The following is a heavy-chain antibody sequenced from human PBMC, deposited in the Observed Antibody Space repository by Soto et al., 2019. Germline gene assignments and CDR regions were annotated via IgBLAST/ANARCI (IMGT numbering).Heavy chain of an antibody. Sequence: QVQLVQSGAEVKRPGASVKVSCTTSGYKFADYNMNWVRQATGRGLEWLGYMNSFSGGSDFAPKFQDRLTLTKNTSISTAYLELTNLRDDYTAVYYCARGSAFQRTGNSDFWGQVPPVTVSS. D-gene: IGHD6-19*01. CDR1: GYKFADYN. V-gene: IGHV1-8*02. CDR3: ARGSAFQRTGNSDF. CDR2: MNSFSGGS. J-gene: IGHJ4*02.